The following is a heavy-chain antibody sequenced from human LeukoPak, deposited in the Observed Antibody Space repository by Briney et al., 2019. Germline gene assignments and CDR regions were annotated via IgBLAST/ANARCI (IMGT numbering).Heavy chain of an antibody. Sequence: GGSLRLSCAASGFTFSSYAMSWVRQAPGKGLERVSAISGSGGSTYYADSVKGRFTISRDNSKNTLYLQMNSLRAEDTAVYCCAKLNNYYDSSGYSYCFDYWGQGTLVTVSS. J-gene: IGHJ4*02. D-gene: IGHD3-22*01. V-gene: IGHV3-23*01. CDR1: GFTFSSYA. CDR2: ISGSGGST. CDR3: AKLNNYYDSSGYSYCFDY.